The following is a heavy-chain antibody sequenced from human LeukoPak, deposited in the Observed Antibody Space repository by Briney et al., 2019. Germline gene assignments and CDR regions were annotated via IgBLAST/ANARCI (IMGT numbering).Heavy chain of an antibody. J-gene: IGHJ6*03. D-gene: IGHD3-22*01. V-gene: IGHV4-61*02. Sequence: PSQTLSLTCTVSGGSISSGNYYWSWIRQPAGKGLEWIGRIYISGSTKYNPSLKSRVTISVDTSKNQFSLKLSSVTAADTAVYYCARGLDYYDSSGYYSGYYYYYYMDVWGKGTTVTISS. CDR1: GGSISSGNYY. CDR3: ARGLDYYDSSGYYSGYYYYYYMDV. CDR2: IYISGST.